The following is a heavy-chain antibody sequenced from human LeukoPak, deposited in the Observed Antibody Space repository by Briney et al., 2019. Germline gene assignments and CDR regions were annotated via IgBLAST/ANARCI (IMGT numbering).Heavy chain of an antibody. D-gene: IGHD3-22*01. CDR3: ARDLRCYDSSALDAFDI. CDR1: GYTFTSYG. CDR2: ISAYNGNT. V-gene: IGHV1-18*01. J-gene: IGHJ3*02. Sequence: GASVKVSCKASGYTFTSYGISWVRQAPGQGLEWMGWISAYNGNTNYAQKLQGRVTMTTDTSTSTAYMELRSLRSDDTAVYYCARDLRCYDSSALDAFDIWGQGTMVTVSS.